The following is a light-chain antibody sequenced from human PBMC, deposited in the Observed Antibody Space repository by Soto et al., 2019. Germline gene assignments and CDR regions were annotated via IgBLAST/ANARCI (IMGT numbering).Light chain of an antibody. CDR2: AAS. CDR1: QNIRSY. CDR3: QQSFSTPPYT. Sequence: DIQMTQSPSSLSASVGDRVTITCRASQNIRSYLNWYQQKPGKAPKFLIYAASSLQSEVSSRFSGSGSGTDFTLTITSLQPEDFAIYYCQQSFSTPPYTFGQGTKLEI. V-gene: IGKV1-39*01. J-gene: IGKJ2*01.